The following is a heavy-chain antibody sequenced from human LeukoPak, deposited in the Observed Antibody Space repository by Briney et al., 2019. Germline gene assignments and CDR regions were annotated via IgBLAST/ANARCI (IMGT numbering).Heavy chain of an antibody. CDR3: ARDTTYSSSWYSSDRTYYYGMDV. J-gene: IGHJ6*02. V-gene: IGHV1-3*01. CDR2: INAGNGNT. CDR1: GYTFTSYA. D-gene: IGHD6-13*01. Sequence: GASVKVSCKASGYTFTSYAMHWVRQAPGQRLEWMGWINAGNGNTKYSQKFQGRVTITRDTSASTAYMELSSLRSEDTAVYYCARDTTYSSSWYSSDRTYYYGMDVWGQGTTVTVSS.